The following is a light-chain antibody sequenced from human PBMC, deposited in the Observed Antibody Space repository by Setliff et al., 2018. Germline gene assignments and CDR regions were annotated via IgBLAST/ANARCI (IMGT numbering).Light chain of an antibody. CDR1: SSDVGAYNY. Sequence: QSVLTQPASVSGSAGQSITISCTGTSSDVGAYNYVSWYQHYSGKAPKFVIYDVSNRPSGVSNRFSGSKSGNTASLTISGLQAEDEADCYCFSYTTTSSDVFGTGTKVTVL. V-gene: IGLV2-14*03. CDR2: DVS. J-gene: IGLJ1*01. CDR3: FSYTTTSSDV.